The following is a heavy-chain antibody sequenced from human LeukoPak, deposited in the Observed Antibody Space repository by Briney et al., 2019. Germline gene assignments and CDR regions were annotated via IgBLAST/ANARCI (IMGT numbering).Heavy chain of an antibody. D-gene: IGHD1-26*01. CDR2: IIPIFGTT. CDR1: GVTFTTDS. CDR3: ARDLDGGSSLAY. J-gene: IGHJ4*02. Sequence: SVKVSCKACGVTFTTDSISWVRQAPGQGLEWMGGIIPIFGTTNYAQKFQDRVTITTDESMTTAYMELSSLRSEDTAIYYCARDLDGGSSLAYWGQGTLVTVSS. V-gene: IGHV1-69*05.